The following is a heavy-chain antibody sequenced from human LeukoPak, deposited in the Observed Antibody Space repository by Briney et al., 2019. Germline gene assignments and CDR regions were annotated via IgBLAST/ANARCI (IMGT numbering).Heavy chain of an antibody. CDR1: GYTFTSYD. CDR3: ARMAYCGGDCYPAYYYYYMDV. V-gene: IGHV1-8*01. Sequence: ASVKVSCKASGYTFTSYDINWVRQATGQGLEWMGWMNPNSGNTGYAQKFQGRVTMTRNTSISTAYMELSSLRSEDTAVYYCARMAYCGGDCYPAYYYYYMDVWGKGTTVTVSS. CDR2: MNPNSGNT. J-gene: IGHJ6*03. D-gene: IGHD2-21*02.